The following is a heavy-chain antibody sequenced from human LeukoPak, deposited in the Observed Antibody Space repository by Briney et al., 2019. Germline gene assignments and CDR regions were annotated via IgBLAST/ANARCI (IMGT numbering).Heavy chain of an antibody. CDR1: GFTFSSYW. CDR2: IKQDGSEK. D-gene: IGHD1-1*01. V-gene: IGHV3-7*01. J-gene: IGHJ6*03. CDR3: ARTGTYTTYYYYYYYMDV. Sequence: GGSLRLSCAASGFTFSSYWMSWVRQAPGKGLEWVANIKQDGSEKYYVDSVKGRFTISRDNAKNSLYLQMNSLRAEDTAVYYCARTGTYTTYYYYYYYMDVWGKGTTVTVSS.